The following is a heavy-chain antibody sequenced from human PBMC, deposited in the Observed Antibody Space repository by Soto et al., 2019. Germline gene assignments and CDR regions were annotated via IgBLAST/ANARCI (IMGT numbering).Heavy chain of an antibody. CDR2: ISHSGTT. Sequence: QVQLQQWGAGLLKPSETLSLTCAVYGGSFSGYCWTWIRQTPGKGLEWIGEISHSGTTNYKPSLKSRVTISADPSKKQFSLNLTSVTAADSGVYYCARGECSSVYCFTRWALDIWGQGTVVTVSS. V-gene: IGHV4-34*01. CDR1: GGSFSGYC. CDR3: ARGECSSVYCFTRWALDI. D-gene: IGHD2-2*01. J-gene: IGHJ3*02.